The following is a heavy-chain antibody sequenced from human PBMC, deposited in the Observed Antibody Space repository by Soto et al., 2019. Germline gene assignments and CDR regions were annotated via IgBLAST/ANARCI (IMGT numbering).Heavy chain of an antibody. J-gene: IGHJ4*02. V-gene: IGHV3-30*18. CDR2: ISYDGSNK. CDR3: AKSEWELRDYFDY. CDR1: GFTFSSYG. D-gene: IGHD1-26*01. Sequence: QVQLVESGGGVVQPGRSLRLSCAASGFTFSSYGMHWVRQAPGKGLEWVAVISYDGSNKYYADSVKGRFTISRDNSKNTPYLQMNSLRAEDTAVYYCAKSEWELRDYFDYWGQGTLVTVSS.